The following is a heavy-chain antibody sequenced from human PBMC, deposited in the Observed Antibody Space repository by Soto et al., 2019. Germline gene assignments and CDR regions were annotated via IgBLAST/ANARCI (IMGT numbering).Heavy chain of an antibody. CDR3: AREWSTVSTGLCYYYYGMDV. Sequence: PGESLKISCKGSGYSFTTYWISWVRQMLGQGLEWMGMIDPSASYTNYSPSFQGHVTISADKSISTAYLLWRSLKVSDTALYYCAREWSTVSTGLCYYYYGMDVWGQGTKVTVTS. V-gene: IGHV5-10-1*01. J-gene: IGHJ6*01. D-gene: IGHD4-4*01. CDR2: IDPSASYT. CDR1: GYSFTTYW.